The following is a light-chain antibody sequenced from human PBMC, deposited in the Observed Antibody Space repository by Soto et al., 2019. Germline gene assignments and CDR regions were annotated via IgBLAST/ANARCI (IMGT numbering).Light chain of an antibody. V-gene: IGLV1-40*01. J-gene: IGLJ2*01. CDR2: DSD. CDR3: QSYDNSHDWDVI. CDR1: SSNIGAGYA. Sequence: QAVVTQSPSVSGAPGQRVTISCTGSSSNIGAGYAVHWYQQRPGTAPKLLISDSDNRPSGVPDRFSGSKSGTSASLAITGLQAEDEADYYCQSYDNSHDWDVIFGGGTKLTVL.